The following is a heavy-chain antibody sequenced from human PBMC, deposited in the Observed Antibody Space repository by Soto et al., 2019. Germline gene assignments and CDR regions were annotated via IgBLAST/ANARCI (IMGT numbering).Heavy chain of an antibody. CDR2: ISYDGSNK. D-gene: IGHD3-10*01. CDR1: GFTFSHYP. Sequence: GGSLILSCAASGFTFSHYPMHWVRQAPGKGLEWVAVISYDGSNKYYADSVKGRFTISRDNSKNTLYLQMNSLRAEDTAVYYCAKDRGAYYYYGMDVWGQGTTVTVSS. CDR3: AKDRGAYYYYGMDV. V-gene: IGHV3-30*04. J-gene: IGHJ6*02.